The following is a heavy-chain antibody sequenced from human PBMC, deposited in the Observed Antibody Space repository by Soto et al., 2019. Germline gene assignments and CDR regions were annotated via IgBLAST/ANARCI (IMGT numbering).Heavy chain of an antibody. CDR1: GNSYSTYY. CDR3: AGLYHYDSSGYYDY. D-gene: IGHD3-22*01. CDR2: INPSGGRT. Sequence: ASVKVSCKASGNSYSTYYMHWVRQAPGQGLEWMGIINPSGGRTTYAQKFEGRVTMTRDTSTSTFHMELSSLTSEDTAVYYCAGLYHYDSSGYYDYWGQGTLVTVSS. J-gene: IGHJ4*02. V-gene: IGHV1-46*01.